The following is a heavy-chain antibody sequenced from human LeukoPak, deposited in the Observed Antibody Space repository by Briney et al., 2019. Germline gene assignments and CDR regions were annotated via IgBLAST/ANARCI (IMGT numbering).Heavy chain of an antibody. V-gene: IGHV3-43*02. CDR3: ARAGRSGWYEDY. CDR2: ISGDGGST. D-gene: IGHD6-19*01. Sequence: GGSPTLSCAASAFTFDDYAMHCVRPAPGKGLEWVSLISGDGGSTYYADSVKGRFTISRDNSKNYLYLQMNSLRAEDTAVYYCARAGRSGWYEDYWGQGTLVTVSS. J-gene: IGHJ4*02. CDR1: AFTFDDYA.